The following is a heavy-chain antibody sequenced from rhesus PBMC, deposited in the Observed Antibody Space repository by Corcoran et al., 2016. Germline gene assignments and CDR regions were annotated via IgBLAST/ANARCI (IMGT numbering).Heavy chain of an antibody. V-gene: IGHV4-106*01. CDR3: GRRRLAGPHFDY. CDR2: MYCTSGGT. CDR1: GGSISDIYY. J-gene: IGHJ4*01. Sequence: QVQLQESGPGLVKASETLSLTCAVSGGSISDIYYWNWIRQPPGKGLAWIGNMYCTSGGTTSNPPLKRRVPICKDPAKKQFALKVASVTAADTGVYYCGRRRLAGPHFDYWGQGILVTVSS. D-gene: IGHD6-37*01.